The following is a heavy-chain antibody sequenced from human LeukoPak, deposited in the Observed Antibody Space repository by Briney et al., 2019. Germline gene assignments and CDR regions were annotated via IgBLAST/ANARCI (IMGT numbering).Heavy chain of an antibody. D-gene: IGHD3-22*01. Sequence: PGGSLRLSCAASGFTFSSYAMSWVRQAPGKGLEWVSAISGSGGSTYYADSVKGRFTISRDNSKNTLYLQMNSLRAEDTAVYYCAKADYYDSSGYYRTLFDYWGQGTLATVSS. CDR2: ISGSGGST. CDR1: GFTFSSYA. CDR3: AKADYYDSSGYYRTLFDY. V-gene: IGHV3-23*01. J-gene: IGHJ4*02.